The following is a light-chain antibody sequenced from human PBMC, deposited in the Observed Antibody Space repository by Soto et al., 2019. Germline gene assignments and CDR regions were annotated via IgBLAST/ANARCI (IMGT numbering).Light chain of an antibody. Sequence: QSVLTQPPSASGTPGQRVTMSCSGSSSNIGSNTVNWYQQLPGAAPKLLIQSNNQRPSGVPDRFSGSQSGTSASLAISGLQSEDEADYYCAVWEDSLNGYVFGTGTKLTVL. CDR1: SSNIGSNT. CDR3: AVWEDSLNGYV. V-gene: IGLV1-44*01. J-gene: IGLJ1*01. CDR2: SNN.